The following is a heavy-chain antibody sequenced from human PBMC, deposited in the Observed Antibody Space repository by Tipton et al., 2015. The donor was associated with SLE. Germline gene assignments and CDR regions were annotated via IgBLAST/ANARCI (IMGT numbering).Heavy chain of an antibody. CDR1: GGSLSDYY. J-gene: IGHJ3*01. V-gene: IGHV4-34*01. CDR2: INHTGGT. CDR3: VRERKYVVRFRELVAPDL. Sequence: TLSLTCAVYGGSLSDYYWSWIRQTPGEGLEWIWEINHTGGTNYNPSLESRVTMSVDTSKNQFSLKLSSVTAADTAIYYCVRERKYVVRFRELVAPDLWGQGPAITFSS. D-gene: IGHD1-26*01.